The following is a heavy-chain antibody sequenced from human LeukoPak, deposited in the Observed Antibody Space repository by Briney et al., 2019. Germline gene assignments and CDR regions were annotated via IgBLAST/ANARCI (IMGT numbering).Heavy chain of an antibody. CDR2: IIPIFGTA. D-gene: IGHD2-15*01. J-gene: IGHJ4*02. CDR3: GRKAGDCGGGSCYSIDY. V-gene: IGHV1-69*05. Sequence: ASVKVSCKAFGGSFSSEAISWVRQAPAQGLEWMGGIIPIFGTANYAQKFQGRVTITTDESTSTAYMEVSSLRSEDTAVYYCGRKAGDCGGGSCYSIDYWGQGTLVTVSS. CDR1: GGSFSSEA.